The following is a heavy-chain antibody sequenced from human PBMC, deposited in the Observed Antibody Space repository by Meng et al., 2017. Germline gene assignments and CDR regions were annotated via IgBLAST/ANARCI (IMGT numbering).Heavy chain of an antibody. J-gene: IGHJ6*02. Sequence: ASVKVSCKASGYTFTSYGISWVRQAPGQGLEWMGWISAYNGNTNYAQKLQGRVTMITDTSTSTAYMALRSLRSDDTAVYYCARPQTYYDILTGYARYYYYGMDVWGQGTTVTVSS. CDR2: ISAYNGNT. CDR3: ARPQTYYDILTGYARYYYYGMDV. V-gene: IGHV1-18*01. CDR1: GYTFTSYG. D-gene: IGHD3-9*01.